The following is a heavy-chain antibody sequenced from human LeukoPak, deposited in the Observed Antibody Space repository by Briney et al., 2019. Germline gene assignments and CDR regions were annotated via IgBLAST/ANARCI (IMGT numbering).Heavy chain of an antibody. Sequence: GGSLRLSCAASGFTFSSYSMNWVRQAPGKGLEWVSYISSSSSTIYYADSVKGRFTISRDNAKNSLYLQMNSLRAEDTAVYYCARDAHYYDSSGYYSAPHFDYWGQGTLVTVSS. CDR1: GFTFSSYS. CDR3: ARDAHYYDSSGYYSAPHFDY. D-gene: IGHD3-22*01. CDR2: ISSSSSTI. J-gene: IGHJ4*02. V-gene: IGHV3-48*01.